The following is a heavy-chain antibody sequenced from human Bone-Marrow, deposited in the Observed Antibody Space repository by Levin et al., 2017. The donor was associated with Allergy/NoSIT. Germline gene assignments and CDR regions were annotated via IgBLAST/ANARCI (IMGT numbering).Heavy chain of an antibody. V-gene: IGHV3-23*01. CDR2: IRRGGDTT. J-gene: IGHJ4*02. CDR3: AKCIGSVDPFDY. D-gene: IGHD4-23*01. Sequence: GESLKISCAASGFTFSSYAMGWVRQAPGKGLDWVSSIRRGGDTTDYADSVKGRFTISRDNSKNTIYLQMNSLRIDDTAVYYCAKCIGSVDPFDYWGQGTLVTVSS. CDR1: GFTFSSYA.